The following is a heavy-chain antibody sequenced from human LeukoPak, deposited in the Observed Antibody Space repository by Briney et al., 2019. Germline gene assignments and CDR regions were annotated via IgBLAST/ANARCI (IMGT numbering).Heavy chain of an antibody. CDR1: GFTFSSYW. CDR3: ARIAWDAFDI. V-gene: IGHV3-74*01. J-gene: IGHJ3*02. D-gene: IGHD2-15*01. CDR2: LNNDGSST. Sequence: PAGSLRLSCAASGFTFSSYWMHWVRQAPGKGLVWVSRLNNDGSSTNYADSVKGRFTISRDNAKNTLYLQMNSLRAEDTAVYYCARIAWDAFDIWGQGTMVTVSS.